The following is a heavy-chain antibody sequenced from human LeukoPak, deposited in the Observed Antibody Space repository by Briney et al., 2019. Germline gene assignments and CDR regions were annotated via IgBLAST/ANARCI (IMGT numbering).Heavy chain of an antibody. J-gene: IGHJ6*02. Sequence: PGGSLRLSGAASGFTFSSYAMSWVRQAPGKGLEWVSAISGSGGSTYYADSVKGRFTLSRDNSKNTLYLQMNSLRAEDTAVYYCAKSVDTAMVTSSYYGMDVWGQGTTVTVSS. CDR1: GFTFSSYA. CDR2: ISGSGGST. CDR3: AKSVDTAMVTSSYYGMDV. V-gene: IGHV3-23*01. D-gene: IGHD5-18*01.